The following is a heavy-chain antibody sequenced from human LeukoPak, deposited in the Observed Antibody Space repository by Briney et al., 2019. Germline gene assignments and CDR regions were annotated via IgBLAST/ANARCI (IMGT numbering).Heavy chain of an antibody. J-gene: IGHJ5*02. CDR2: IYTSGST. CDR3: ARNWNHKYNYFDP. Sequence: SETLSLTCIVSGDSISSSDYYRGWIRQPPGKGLEWIGSIYTSGSTYYNPSLKSRVTISVDASKNQFSLKLTSVTAADTAVYYCARNWNHKYNYFDPWGQGALVTVSS. V-gene: IGHV4-39*01. CDR1: GDSISSSDYY. D-gene: IGHD1-14*01.